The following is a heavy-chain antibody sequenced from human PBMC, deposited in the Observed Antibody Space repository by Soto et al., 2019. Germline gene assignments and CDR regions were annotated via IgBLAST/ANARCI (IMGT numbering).Heavy chain of an antibody. D-gene: IGHD2-21*02. V-gene: IGHV6-1*01. CDR3: ARGSDSSFDY. J-gene: IGHJ4*02. Sequence: SQTLSLTCAISGDSVSSNSVAWNWIRQSPARGLEWLGRTYYRSKWYNDYAVSMKSRISINPDTSKNQFSLQPNSVTPEDTAVYYCARGSDSSFDYWGQGSLVTVSS. CDR2: TYYRSKWYN. CDR1: GDSVSSNSVA.